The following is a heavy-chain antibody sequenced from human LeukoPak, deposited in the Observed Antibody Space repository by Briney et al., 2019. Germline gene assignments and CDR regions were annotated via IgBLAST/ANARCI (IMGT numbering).Heavy chain of an antibody. J-gene: IGHJ3*02. Sequence: SETLSLTCTVSGGSISSYYWSWIRQPPGKGLEWIGYIYYSGSTNYNPSLKSRVTISVDTSKNQFSLKLSSVTAADTAVYYCARHGPAQGIMITFGGVIGDPRDAFDIWGQGTMVTVSS. CDR3: ARHGPAQGIMITFGGVIGDPRDAFDI. CDR2: IYYSGST. D-gene: IGHD3-16*02. V-gene: IGHV4-59*08. CDR1: GGSISSYY.